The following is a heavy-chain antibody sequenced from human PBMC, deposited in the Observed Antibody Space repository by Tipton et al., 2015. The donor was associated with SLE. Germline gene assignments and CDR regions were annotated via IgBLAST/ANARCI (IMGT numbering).Heavy chain of an antibody. J-gene: IGHJ4*02. V-gene: IGHV4-59*12. CDR1: GGSISSYY. D-gene: IGHD6-19*01. CDR2: IYYSGST. CDR3: ARDLGPGIAVTASYYFDY. Sequence: TLSLTCTVSGGSISSYYWSWIRQPPGKGLEWIGYIYYSGSTNYNPSLKSRVTISVDTSKNQFSLKLSSVTAADTAVYYCARDLGPGIAVTASYYFDYWGQGTLVTVSS.